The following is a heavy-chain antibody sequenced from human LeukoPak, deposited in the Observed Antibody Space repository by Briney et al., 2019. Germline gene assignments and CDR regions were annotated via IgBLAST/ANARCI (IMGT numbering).Heavy chain of an antibody. J-gene: IGHJ3*02. CDR1: GFTFNNYW. CDR3: ARDPVFGPAAGHDAFDI. CDR2: IKQDGGEK. D-gene: IGHD6-13*01. V-gene: IGHV3-7*01. Sequence: PGGSLRLSCAASGFTFNNYWMSWVRQAPGKGLEWVANIKQDGGEKYYMDSVKGRFTISRDNTKNSLYLQMNSLRAEDTAVYYCARDPVFGPAAGHDAFDIWGQGTMVTVSS.